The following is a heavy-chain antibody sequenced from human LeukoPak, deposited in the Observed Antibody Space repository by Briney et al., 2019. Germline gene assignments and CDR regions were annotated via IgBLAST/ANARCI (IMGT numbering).Heavy chain of an antibody. V-gene: IGHV4-59*01. CDR3: ARVGMPYAFDI. D-gene: IGHD1-14*01. CDR2: IYYSGST. CDR1: GGSISSYY. J-gene: IGHJ3*02. Sequence: SETLSLTCTVAGGSISSYYWSWIRQPPGKGLEWIGYIYYSGSTNYNPSLKSRVTISGDTSKNQFSLKLSSVTAADTAVYYCARVGMPYAFDIWGQGTMVTVSS.